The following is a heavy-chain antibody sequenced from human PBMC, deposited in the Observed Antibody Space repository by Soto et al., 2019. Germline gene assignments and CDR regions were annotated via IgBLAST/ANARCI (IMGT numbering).Heavy chain of an antibody. D-gene: IGHD3-9*01. CDR2: IYHSGST. J-gene: IGHJ6*02. V-gene: IGHV4-30-2*01. CDR3: AVDILTGYSRGYYYYAMDV. Sequence: SETLSLTCAVSGGSISSGGYSWSWIRQPPGKGLEWIGYIYHSGSTYYNPSLKSRVTISVDRSKNQFSLKLSSVTAADTAVYYCAVDILTGYSRGYYYYAMDVWGQGTTVTVSS. CDR1: GGSISSGGYS.